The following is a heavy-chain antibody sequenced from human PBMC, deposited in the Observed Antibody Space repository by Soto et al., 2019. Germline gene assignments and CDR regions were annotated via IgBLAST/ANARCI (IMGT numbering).Heavy chain of an antibody. D-gene: IGHD6-13*01. V-gene: IGHV5-10-1*01. CDR3: ARRAAAGSIWKWAFDI. CDR2: IDPSDSYT. Sequence: GESLKISCKGSGYSFTSYWISWVRQMPGKGLEWMGRIDPSDSYTNYSPSFQGHVTISADKSISTAYLQWSSLKASDTAMYYCARRAAAGSIWKWAFDIRGQGTMVTVSS. J-gene: IGHJ3*02. CDR1: GYSFTSYW.